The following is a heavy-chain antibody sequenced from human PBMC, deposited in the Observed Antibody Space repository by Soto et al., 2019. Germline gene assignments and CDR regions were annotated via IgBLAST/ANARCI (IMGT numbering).Heavy chain of an antibody. CDR3: ARLGAFGVVMEAGFDP. Sequence: LGESLKISCKGSGYSFTSYWIGWVRQMPGKGLEWMGIIYPGDSDTRYSPSFQGQVTISADKSISTAYLQWSSLKASDTAMYYCARLGAFGVVMEAGFDPWGQGTLVNVSS. J-gene: IGHJ5*02. D-gene: IGHD3-3*01. V-gene: IGHV5-51*01. CDR2: IYPGDSDT. CDR1: GYSFTSYW.